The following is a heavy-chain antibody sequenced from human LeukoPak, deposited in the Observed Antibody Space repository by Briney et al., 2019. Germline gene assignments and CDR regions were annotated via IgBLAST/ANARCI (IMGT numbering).Heavy chain of an antibody. D-gene: IGHD2-2*01. CDR1: RGSISSYY. J-gene: IGHJ6*02. CDR3: ARTPRYCISTTCSSPYNYAMDV. CDR2: LYYSGNA. Sequence: SSETLSLTCTVSRGSISSYYWSWIRQPPGKGLEWIGYLYYSGNAIYNPSPTTRVTISVDTSKTQSSLKLTSVTAADTAVYYCARTPRYCISTTCSSPYNYAMDVWGQGTTVTVSS. V-gene: IGHV4-59*01.